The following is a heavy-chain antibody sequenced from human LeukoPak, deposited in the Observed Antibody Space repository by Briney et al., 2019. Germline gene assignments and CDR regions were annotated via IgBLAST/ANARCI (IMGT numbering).Heavy chain of an antibody. D-gene: IGHD2-2*01. V-gene: IGHV3-30*18. Sequence: GGSLRLSCAASGFTFSDYGMHWVRQAPGKGLEGVAVISYDGSNKYYADSVKGRFTISRDNSKNTLYLQMNSLRADDTAMYYCAKDLGGLGQLLVLHVDYWGQGTLVTVSS. CDR1: GFTFSDYG. J-gene: IGHJ4*02. CDR3: AKDLGGLGQLLVLHVDY. CDR2: ISYDGSNK.